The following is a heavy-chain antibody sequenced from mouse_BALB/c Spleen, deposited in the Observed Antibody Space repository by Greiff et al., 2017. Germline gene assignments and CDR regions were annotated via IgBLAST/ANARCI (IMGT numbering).Heavy chain of an antibody. CDR3: AILCYGYNGRYAMDY. D-gene: IGHD2-2*01. Sequence: EVQVVESGGGLVQPGGSLKLSCAASGFTFSSYAMSWVRQTPEKRLEWVAFISSGGGSTYYPDTVKGRFTISRDNAKNTLYLQMSSLKSEDTAMYYCAILCYGYNGRYAMDYWGQGTTVTVSS. CDR1: GFTFSSYA. J-gene: IGHJ4*01. V-gene: IGHV5-12-2*01. CDR2: ISSGGGST.